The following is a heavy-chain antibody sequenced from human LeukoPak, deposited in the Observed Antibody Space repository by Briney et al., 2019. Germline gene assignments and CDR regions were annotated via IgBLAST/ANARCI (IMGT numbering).Heavy chain of an antibody. D-gene: IGHD3-22*01. J-gene: IGHJ4*02. Sequence: ASVKVSCKASGYTFTSYYMHWVRQAPGQGLEWMGIINPSGGSTSYAQKFQGRVTMTRDTSTSTVYMELSSLRSEDTAVYYCARDAVNYYDSSGSTGYWGQGTLVTVSS. V-gene: IGHV1-46*01. CDR2: INPSGGST. CDR3: ARDAVNYYDSSGSTGY. CDR1: GYTFTSYY.